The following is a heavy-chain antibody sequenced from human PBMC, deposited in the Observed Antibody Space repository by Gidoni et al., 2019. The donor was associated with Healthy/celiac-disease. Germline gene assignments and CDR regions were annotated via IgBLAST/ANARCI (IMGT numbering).Heavy chain of an antibody. CDR1: GFTFRSYA. CDR3: AKEGSREYSSSWYDAFDI. CDR2: ISGSGGST. D-gene: IGHD6-13*01. Sequence: EVQLLASGGGLVQPGGSLRLSCAASGFTFRSYAMSWVRQAPGKGLEWVSAISGSGGSTYYADSVKGRFTISRDNSKNTLYLQMNSLRAEDTSVYYCAKEGSREYSSSWYDAFDIWGQGTMVTVSS. V-gene: IGHV3-23*01. J-gene: IGHJ3*02.